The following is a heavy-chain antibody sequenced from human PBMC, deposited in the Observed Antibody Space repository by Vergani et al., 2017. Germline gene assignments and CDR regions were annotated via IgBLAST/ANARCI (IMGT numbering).Heavy chain of an antibody. D-gene: IGHD3-3*01. CDR2: MNPNSGNT. CDR3: ARRAASYYDFWGGYYLARRDYYYYYGMDV. Sequence: QVQLVQSGAEVKKPGASVKVSCKASGYTFTSYDINWVRQATGQGLEWMGWMNPNSGNTGYAQKFQGRVTMTRNTSISTAYMELSSLRSEDTAVYYCARRAASYYDFWGGYYLARRDYYYYYGMDVWGQGTTVTVSS. CDR1: GYTFTSYD. J-gene: IGHJ6*02. V-gene: IGHV1-8*01.